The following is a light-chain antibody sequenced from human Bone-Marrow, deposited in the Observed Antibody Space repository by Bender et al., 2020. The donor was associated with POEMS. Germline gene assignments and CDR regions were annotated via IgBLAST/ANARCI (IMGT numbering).Light chain of an antibody. CDR3: AAWEDSLNGWV. CDR2: FIN. CDR1: SSNIEPNP. Sequence: QSVLTQPPSASGTPGQRFTISCSGGSSNIEPNPVTCYQQLPGPAPKLLIYFINQRPSGVPDRFSGSKSGTSASLAISGLQSEDEADYYCAAWEDSLNGWVFGGGTKLTVL. J-gene: IGLJ3*02. V-gene: IGLV1-44*01.